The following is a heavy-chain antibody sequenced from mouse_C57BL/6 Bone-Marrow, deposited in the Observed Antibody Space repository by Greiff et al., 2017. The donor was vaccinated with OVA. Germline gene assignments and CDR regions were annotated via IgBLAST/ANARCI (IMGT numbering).Heavy chain of an antibody. CDR2: IYPRSGNT. Sequence: VQLKESGAELARPGASVKLSCKASGYTFTSYGISWVKQRTGQGLEWIGEIYPRSGNTYYNEKFKGKATLTADKSSSTAYMELRSLTSEDSAVYFCAGNFYYAMDYWGQGTSVTVSS. V-gene: IGHV1-81*01. D-gene: IGHD2-1*01. CDR3: AGNFYYAMDY. J-gene: IGHJ4*01. CDR1: GYTFTSYG.